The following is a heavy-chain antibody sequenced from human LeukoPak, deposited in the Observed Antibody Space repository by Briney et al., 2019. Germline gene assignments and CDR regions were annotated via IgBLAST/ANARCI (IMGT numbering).Heavy chain of an antibody. CDR2: IYPGDSDT. V-gene: IGHV5-51*01. D-gene: IGHD3-10*01. Sequence: PGEAPKISSNGAEDSFTGYWTGRGPQPPGKGREVMGIIYPGDSDTRYTTSFQGQVTISADKSIPTAYLQWSSLKASDTAMYYCARSVMVRGVIRGFDYWGQGTLVTLSS. J-gene: IGHJ4*02. CDR3: ARSVMVRGVIRGFDY. CDR1: EDSFTGYW.